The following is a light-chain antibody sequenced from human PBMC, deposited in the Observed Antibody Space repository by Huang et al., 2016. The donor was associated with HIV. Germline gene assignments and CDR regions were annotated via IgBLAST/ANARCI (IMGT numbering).Light chain of an antibody. V-gene: IGKV3-11*01. CDR1: QSVSNY. Sequence: EIVLTQSPATLSLSPGESATLSCRASQSVSNYLAWYQHKPGQAPRLLIYDASNRAAGIPARVSGSGSGTDFTLTISGLEPEDFAVYYCQQRSRWPPIFSFGPGTTVHLK. CDR2: DAS. J-gene: IGKJ3*01. CDR3: QQRSRWPPIFS.